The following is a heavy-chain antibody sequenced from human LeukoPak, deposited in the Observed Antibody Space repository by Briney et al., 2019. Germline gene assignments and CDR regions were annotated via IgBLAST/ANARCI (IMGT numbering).Heavy chain of an antibody. CDR1: GDSISSYY. D-gene: IGHD5-12*01. CDR3: ARHRANYYYYYGMDV. Sequence: SETLSLTCTVSGDSISSYYWSWIRQPPGKGLEWIGYIYYSGSTNYNPSLKSRVTISVDTSKNQFSLKLSSVTAADTAVYYCARHRANYYYYYGMDVWGQGTTVTVSS. CDR2: IYYSGST. V-gene: IGHV4-59*08. J-gene: IGHJ6*02.